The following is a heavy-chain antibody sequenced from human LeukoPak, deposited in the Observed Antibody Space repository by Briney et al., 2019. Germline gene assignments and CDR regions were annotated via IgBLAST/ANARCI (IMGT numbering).Heavy chain of an antibody. Sequence: GGSLRLSCAASGFTFSSHAMSRVRQAPGKGLEWVSAISGSGGSTYYADSVKGRFTISRDNSKNTLYLQMNSLRAEDTAIYYCARRYCSGGSCYSGGDYWGQGTLVTVSS. CDR3: ARRYCSGGSCYSGGDY. D-gene: IGHD2-15*01. J-gene: IGHJ4*02. CDR1: GFTFSSHA. V-gene: IGHV3-23*01. CDR2: ISGSGGST.